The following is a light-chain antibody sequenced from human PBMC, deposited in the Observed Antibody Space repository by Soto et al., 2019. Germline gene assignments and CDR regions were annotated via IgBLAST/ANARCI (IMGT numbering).Light chain of an antibody. V-gene: IGLV4-60*02. J-gene: IGLJ3*02. Sequence: QPVLTQSSSASASLGSSVKLTCTLSSGHSSYIIAWHQQQPGKAPRYLMKLEGSGSYNKGSGVPDRFSGSSSGADRYLTTSNLPFEDEADYYCETWDSNTRVFGGGTKLTVL. CDR3: ETWDSNTRV. CDR2: LEGSGSY. CDR1: SGHSSYI.